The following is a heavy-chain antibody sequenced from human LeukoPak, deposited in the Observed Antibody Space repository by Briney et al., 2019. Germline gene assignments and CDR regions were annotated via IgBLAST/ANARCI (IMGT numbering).Heavy chain of an antibody. CDR2: ISGSGGST. CDR3: AKVATFRIAVATFDY. Sequence: PGGSLRLSCAASGFTVSSNAMSWVRQAPGKGLEWVSAISGSGGSTYYADSVKGRFTISRDNSKNTLYLQMNSLRAEDTAVYYCAKVATFRIAVATFDYWGQGTLVTVSS. CDR1: GFTVSSNA. D-gene: IGHD6-19*01. J-gene: IGHJ4*02. V-gene: IGHV3-23*01.